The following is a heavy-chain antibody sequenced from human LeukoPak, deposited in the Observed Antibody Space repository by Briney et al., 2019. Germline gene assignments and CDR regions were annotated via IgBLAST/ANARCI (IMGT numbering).Heavy chain of an antibody. D-gene: IGHD7-27*01. CDR2: INHSGST. J-gene: IGHJ4*02. Sequence: SETLSLTCAVYGGSFSGYYWSWIRQPPGKGLEWIGEINHSGSTNYNPSLKSRVTISVDTSKNQFSLKLSSVTAADTAVYYCARAELGTMEYWGQGTLVTVSS. CDR3: ARAELGTMEY. CDR1: GGSFSGYY. V-gene: IGHV4-34*01.